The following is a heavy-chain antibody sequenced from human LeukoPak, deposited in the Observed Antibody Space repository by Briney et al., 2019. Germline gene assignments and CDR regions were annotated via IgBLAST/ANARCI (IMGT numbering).Heavy chain of an antibody. CDR2: IYFSGTT. Sequence: PSETLSLTCTVSGGSISNYYWSWLRQPPGKGLEWIGYIYFSGTTNIDPSLKSRVTISVDMSKNQFSLKLSSVTAADTAVYYCAREDPQTTVPEGLDVWGQGTTVTVSS. D-gene: IGHD4-17*01. CDR1: GGSISNYY. CDR3: AREDPQTTVPEGLDV. V-gene: IGHV4-59*01. J-gene: IGHJ6*02.